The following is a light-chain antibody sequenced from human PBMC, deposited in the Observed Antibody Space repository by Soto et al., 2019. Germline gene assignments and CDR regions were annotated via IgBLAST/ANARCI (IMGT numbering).Light chain of an antibody. Sequence: DIVMTEFPLSLAVTLGQPASISCRSSQSLVSSDGNAYLNCFPQSPGQSPRRLIYKMSNPYSGVPDRFSGSESGSDFTLKIRRVDAEDVGVYYCIQGTHCPYTVGQGTKLDSK. CDR2: KMS. J-gene: IGKJ2*01. CDR3: IQGTHCPYT. CDR1: QSLVSSDGNAY. V-gene: IGKV2-30*01.